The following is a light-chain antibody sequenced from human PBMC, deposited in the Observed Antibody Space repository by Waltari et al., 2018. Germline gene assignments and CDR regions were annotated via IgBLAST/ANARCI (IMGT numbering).Light chain of an antibody. Sequence: QSVLTQPPSASGTPGPRATISCSGSSPNIGRNTVNWYQQFPGTAPKLLIYSDNQRPSGVPDRFSGSKSGTSVSLAISGLQPEDEADYYCAAWDDSLNGWVFGGGTKLTVL. CDR3: AAWDDSLNGWV. CDR2: SDN. V-gene: IGLV1-44*01. J-gene: IGLJ3*02. CDR1: SPNIGRNT.